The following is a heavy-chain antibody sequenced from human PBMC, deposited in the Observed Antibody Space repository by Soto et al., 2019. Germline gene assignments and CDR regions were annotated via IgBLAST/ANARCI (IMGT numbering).Heavy chain of an antibody. V-gene: IGHV4-34*01. J-gene: IGHJ4*02. CDR3: ARGMVRGVRTFDY. D-gene: IGHD3-10*01. CDR2: INHSGST. Sequence: ETLSLTCAVYGGSFSGYYWSWIRQPPGKGLEWIGEINHSGSTNYNPSLKSRVTISVDTSKNQFSLKLSSVTAADTAVYYCARGMVRGVRTFDYWGQGTLVTV. CDR1: GGSFSGYY.